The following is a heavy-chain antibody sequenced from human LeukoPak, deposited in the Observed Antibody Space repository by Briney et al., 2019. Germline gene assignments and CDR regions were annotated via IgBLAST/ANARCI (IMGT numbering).Heavy chain of an antibody. D-gene: IGHD3-10*01. V-gene: IGHV1-2*02. CDR3: ASGRRLWFGELLAGHFDY. Sequence: ASVKVSCKASGYTFTGYYMHWVRQAPGQGLEWMGWINPNSGGTNYAQKFQGRVTMTRDTSISTAYMELSRLRSDDTAVYYCASGRRLWFGELLAGHFDYWGQGTLVTVSS. J-gene: IGHJ4*02. CDR1: GYTFTGYY. CDR2: INPNSGGT.